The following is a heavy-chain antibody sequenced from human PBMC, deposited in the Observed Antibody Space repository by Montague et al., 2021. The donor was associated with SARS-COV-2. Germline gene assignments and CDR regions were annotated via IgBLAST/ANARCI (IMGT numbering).Heavy chain of an antibody. CDR2: MKSSGSA. J-gene: IGHJ4*02. CDR3: ARDLGDRDGGFDY. D-gene: IGHD3-16*01. Sequence: SETLSLTCTVSGASINGHHWSWIRQPPGKGLEWIGYMKSSGSANYKPSLKSRVTIPVDTSKKQVSLKMISVTAADTAVYYCARDLGDRDGGFDYWGQGTLVTVSS. CDR1: GASINGHH. V-gene: IGHV4-59*11.